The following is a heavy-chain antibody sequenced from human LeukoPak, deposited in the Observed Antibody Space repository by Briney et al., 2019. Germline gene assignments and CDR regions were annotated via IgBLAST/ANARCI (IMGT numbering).Heavy chain of an antibody. CDR1: GGSISSSSYY. CDR3: ARERTSGSYYVFDY. Sequence: SETLSLTCTVSGGSISSSSYYWGWIRQPPGKGLEWIGNIYYSGSTNYNPSLKSRVTISVDTSKNQFSLKLSSVTAADTAVYYCARERTSGSYYVFDYWGQGTLVTVSS. J-gene: IGHJ4*02. CDR2: IYYSGST. V-gene: IGHV4-61*01. D-gene: IGHD1-26*01.